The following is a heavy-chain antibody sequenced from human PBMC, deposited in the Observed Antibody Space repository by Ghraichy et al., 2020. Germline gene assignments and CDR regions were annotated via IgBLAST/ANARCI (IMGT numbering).Heavy chain of an antibody. V-gene: IGHV4-39*01. J-gene: IGHJ4*02. D-gene: IGHD5-24*01. CDR3: ARGDGYNFDY. CDR1: GGSISRSSYY. CDR2: IYYSGST. Sequence: SETLSLTCTVSGGSISRSSYYWGWIRQPPGRRLEWSGNIYYSGSTYYNPSLKSRVTISVDTSKNQFSLKLSSVTAADTAVYYCARGDGYNFDYWGQGTLVTVSS.